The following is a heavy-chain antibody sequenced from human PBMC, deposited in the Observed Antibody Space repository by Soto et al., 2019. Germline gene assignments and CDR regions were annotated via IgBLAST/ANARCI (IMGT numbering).Heavy chain of an antibody. V-gene: IGHV4-31*03. CDR2: IDYSGST. D-gene: IGHD3-22*01. Sequence: SETLSLTCTVSGGSISSGGYYWSWIHQHPGKGLEWIGYIDYSGSTYYNPSLKNRVTISVDTSKNQFSLKLSSVTAAVTAVYYCARYTYNSGYDPWGMDVWGQGTTVTVSS. CDR3: ARYTYNSGYDPWGMDV. CDR1: GGSISSGGYY. J-gene: IGHJ6*02.